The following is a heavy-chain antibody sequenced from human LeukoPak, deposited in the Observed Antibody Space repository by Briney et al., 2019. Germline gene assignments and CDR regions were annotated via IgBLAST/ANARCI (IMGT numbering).Heavy chain of an antibody. V-gene: IGHV3-7*01. D-gene: IGHD6-13*01. CDR1: GFTFRNYW. J-gene: IGHJ4*02. CDR2: INEDGSEK. CDR3: AKQGYTTSWLYFDY. Sequence: QPGGSLRLSCVASGFTFRNYWMSWVRQAPGKGLEWVANINEDGSEKYYVDSVEGRFTISRDNAKNSLYLQMNSLKGEDTAVYFCAKQGYTTSWLYFDYWGQGTLVTVSS.